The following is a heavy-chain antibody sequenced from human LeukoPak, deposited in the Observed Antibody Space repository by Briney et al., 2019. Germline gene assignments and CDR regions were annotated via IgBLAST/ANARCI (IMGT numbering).Heavy chain of an antibody. CDR1: GFTFSSYS. Sequence: GGSLRLSCAASGFTFSSYSMNWVRQAPGKGLEWVSYISSSSSTIYYADSVKGRFTISRDNSKNTLYLQMNSLRAEDTAVYYCARDDRHFLDFWSGYSDAFDIWGQGTMVTVSS. V-gene: IGHV3-48*01. D-gene: IGHD3-3*01. CDR2: ISSSSSTI. J-gene: IGHJ3*02. CDR3: ARDDRHFLDFWSGYSDAFDI.